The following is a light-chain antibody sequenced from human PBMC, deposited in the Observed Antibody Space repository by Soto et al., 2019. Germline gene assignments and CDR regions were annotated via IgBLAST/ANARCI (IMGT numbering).Light chain of an antibody. V-gene: IGLV1-47*02. Sequence: QSVLTQPPSASGTPGQRVTISCSGGSSNIGNNYVYWYQQFPGAAPKLLIYSNDQKPSGVPGRFAGSKSGTSGSLVIKGLRSEDEADYYCAAWDDSLSGRVFGGGTKVTVL. J-gene: IGLJ3*02. CDR3: AAWDDSLSGRV. CDR2: SND. CDR1: SSNIGNNY.